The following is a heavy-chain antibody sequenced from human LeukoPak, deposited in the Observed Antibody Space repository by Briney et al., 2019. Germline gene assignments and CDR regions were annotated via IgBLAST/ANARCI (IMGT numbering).Heavy chain of an antibody. D-gene: IGHD1-26*01. Sequence: GGSLRLPCAASGFTLSRYNMNWVRQAPGRGLEWVSAISGSGGSTYYADSVKGRFTISRDNSKNTLYLQMNSLRAEDTAVYYCASPWELLDYWGQGTLVTVSS. J-gene: IGHJ4*02. CDR2: ISGSGGST. CDR1: GFTLSRYN. V-gene: IGHV3-23*01. CDR3: ASPWELLDY.